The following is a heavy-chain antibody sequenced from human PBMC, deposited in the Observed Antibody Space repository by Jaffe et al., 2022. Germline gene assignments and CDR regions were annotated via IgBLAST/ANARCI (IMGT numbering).Heavy chain of an antibody. J-gene: IGHJ3*02. V-gene: IGHV3-30*02. CDR3: AKDRNFDWPYDAFDI. Sequence: QVQLVESGGGVVQPGGSLRLSCAASGFTFSSYGMHWVRQAPGKGLEWVAFIRYDGSNKYYADSVKGRFTISRDNSKNTLYLQMNSLRAEDTAVYYCAKDRNFDWPYDAFDIWGQGTMVTVSS. CDR1: GFTFSSYG. CDR2: IRYDGSNK. D-gene: IGHD3-9*01.